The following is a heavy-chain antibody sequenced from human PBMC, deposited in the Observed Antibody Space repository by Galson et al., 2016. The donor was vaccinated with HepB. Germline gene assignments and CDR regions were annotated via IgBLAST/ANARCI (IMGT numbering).Heavy chain of an antibody. Sequence: SLRLSCAASGFTFSSYGMHWVRQAPGKGLEWVAVIWYDGSYTYYADSVKGRFTISRDNSKNTLYLQMNSMSAEDTAVYYCARDLLGVAVYYFDYWGQGTLVTVSS. CDR2: IWYDGSYT. CDR3: ARDLLGVAVYYFDY. D-gene: IGHD1-26*01. CDR1: GFTFSSYG. J-gene: IGHJ4*02. V-gene: IGHV3-33*01.